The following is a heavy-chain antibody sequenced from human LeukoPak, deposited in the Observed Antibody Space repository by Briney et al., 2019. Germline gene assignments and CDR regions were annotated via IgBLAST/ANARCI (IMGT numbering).Heavy chain of an antibody. Sequence: GGSLRLSCAASGFTFSSCSMNWVRQAPGKGLEWVSSISSSSSYIYYADSVKGRFTISRDNAKNSLYLQMNSLRAEDTAVYYCARTGQQLVGDNWFDPWGQGTLVTVSS. J-gene: IGHJ5*02. CDR2: ISSSSSYI. CDR1: GFTFSSCS. V-gene: IGHV3-21*01. D-gene: IGHD6-13*01. CDR3: ARTGQQLVGDNWFDP.